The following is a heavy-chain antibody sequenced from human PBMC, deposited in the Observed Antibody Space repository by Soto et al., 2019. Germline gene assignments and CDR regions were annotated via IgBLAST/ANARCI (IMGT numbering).Heavy chain of an antibody. Sequence: QVHLVQFGAEVREPGSSVKVSCTASGGTFNTHTISWVRQAPGLGLEWMGRIIPMLGMSNSPQKFQGRVSITAEKSTSTVYMALTRLTSDDTAVYYCATSYGSGSSHFDSWGQGTLVTVSS. CDR1: GGTFNTHT. D-gene: IGHD3-10*01. J-gene: IGHJ4*02. V-gene: IGHV1-69*02. CDR3: ATSYGSGSSHFDS. CDR2: IIPMLGMS.